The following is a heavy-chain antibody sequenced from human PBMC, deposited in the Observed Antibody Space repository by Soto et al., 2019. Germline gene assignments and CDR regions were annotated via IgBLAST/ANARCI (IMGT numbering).Heavy chain of an antibody. D-gene: IGHD1-26*01. CDR3: ARGPELVHAFDT. Sequence: GGSLRLSCAASGFTFSSYEMNWVRQAPGKGLEWVSYISSSGSTIYYADSVKGRFTISRDNAKNSLYLQMNSLRAEDTAVYYCARGPELVHAFDTWGQGTMVTVSS. J-gene: IGHJ3*02. CDR2: ISSSGSTI. CDR1: GFTFSSYE. V-gene: IGHV3-48*03.